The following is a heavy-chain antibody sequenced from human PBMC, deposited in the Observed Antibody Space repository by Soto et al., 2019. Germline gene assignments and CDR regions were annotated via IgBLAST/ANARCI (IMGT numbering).Heavy chain of an antibody. CDR3: ARARAGYGDYRSYFDY. V-gene: IGHV3-11*01. D-gene: IGHD4-17*01. CDR1: VFTFSDYY. J-gene: IGHJ4*02. Sequence: GGSLRVSGAASVFTFSDYYMSWIRQAPGKGLEWVSYISSGSPIYYADSVKGRFTISRDNAKNSLYLQMNSLRVEDTAVYYCARARAGYGDYRSYFDYWGQGALVTVSS. CDR2: ISSGSPI.